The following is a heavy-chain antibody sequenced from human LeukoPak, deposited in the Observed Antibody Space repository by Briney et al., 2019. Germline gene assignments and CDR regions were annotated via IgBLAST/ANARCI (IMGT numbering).Heavy chain of an antibody. CDR3: ARARHGTMVRGVKYYFDY. CDR2: INHSGST. CDR1: GGSFSGYY. V-gene: IGHV4-34*01. Sequence: PSETLSLTCAVYGGSFSGYYWSWIRQPPGKGLEWIGEINHSGSTNYNPSLKSRVTISVDTSKNQFSLKLSSVTAADTAVYYWARARHGTMVRGVKYYFDYWGQGTLVTVSS. D-gene: IGHD3-10*01. J-gene: IGHJ4*02.